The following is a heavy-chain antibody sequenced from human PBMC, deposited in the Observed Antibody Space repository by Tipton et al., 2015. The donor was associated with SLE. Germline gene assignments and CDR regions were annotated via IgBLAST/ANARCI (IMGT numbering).Heavy chain of an antibody. Sequence: TLSLTCTVSGGSMSGYYWSWIRQSPGKGLEWIGNIHFSGSTEYNPSLKSRVTISVDMSKNQLSPRLSSATAADTAAYYCVRHGQTVQATFDHWGQGALVTVSS. V-gene: IGHV4-59*08. CDR2: IHFSGST. D-gene: IGHD1-26*01. CDR3: VRHGQTVQATFDH. J-gene: IGHJ4*02. CDR1: GGSMSGYY.